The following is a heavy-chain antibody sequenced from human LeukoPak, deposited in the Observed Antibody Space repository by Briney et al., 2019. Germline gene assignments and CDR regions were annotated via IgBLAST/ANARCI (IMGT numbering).Heavy chain of an antibody. CDR1: GASISNYY. D-gene: IGHD3/OR15-3a*01. CDR2: IYYSGST. CDR3: ARTTRSGVWTGYYVWFDP. J-gene: IGHJ5*02. V-gene: IGHV4-59*13. Sequence: SETLSLTCSVSGASISNYYWSWIRQPPGKGLEWIGYIYYSGSTNYNPSLKSRLTISVDTSKNQFSLNLTSVTAADTAVYYCARTTRSGVWTGYYVWFDPWGQGTLVSVSS.